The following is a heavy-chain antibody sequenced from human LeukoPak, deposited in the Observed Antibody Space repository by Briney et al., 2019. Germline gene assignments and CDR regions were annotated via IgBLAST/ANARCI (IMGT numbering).Heavy chain of an antibody. CDR3: AKAHDFWSGYYGSGWFDP. CDR1: GFTFTNYA. D-gene: IGHD3-3*01. J-gene: IGHJ5*02. V-gene: IGHV3-23*01. Sequence: GGSLRLSCAVSGFTFTNYAMSWVRQAPGKGLEWVSAISGIGGSTYYADSVKGRFTISKDNSKNTLYLQMNSLRAEDTAIYYCAKAHDFWSGYYGSGWFDPWGQGTLVTVSS. CDR2: ISGIGGST.